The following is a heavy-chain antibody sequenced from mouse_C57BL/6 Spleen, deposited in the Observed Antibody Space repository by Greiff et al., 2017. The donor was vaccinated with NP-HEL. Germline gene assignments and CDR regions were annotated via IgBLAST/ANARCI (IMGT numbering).Heavy chain of an antibody. Sequence: VQVVESGPELVKPGASVKISCKASGYAFSSSWMNWVKQRPGKGLEWIGRIYPGDGDTNYNGKFKGKATLTADKSSSTAYMQLSSLTSEDSAVYFCARSHYSKKDWFAYWGQGTLVTVSA. V-gene: IGHV1-82*01. CDR3: ARSHYSKKDWFAY. CDR2: IYPGDGDT. J-gene: IGHJ3*01. D-gene: IGHD2-5*01. CDR1: GYAFSSSW.